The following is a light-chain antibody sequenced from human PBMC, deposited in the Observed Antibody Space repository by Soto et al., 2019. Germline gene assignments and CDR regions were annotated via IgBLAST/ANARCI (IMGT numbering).Light chain of an antibody. CDR3: QSYDSSLSGHVV. CDR2: GNN. J-gene: IGLJ2*01. Sequence: QSVLTQPPSVSGAPGQRVIISCTGSSSNIGAGYDVHWYQQLPGTAPKLLIYGNNNRPSGVPDRFSGSKSGTSASLAITGLQAEDEADYYCQSYDSSLSGHVVFGGGTKLTVL. CDR1: SSNIGAGYD. V-gene: IGLV1-40*01.